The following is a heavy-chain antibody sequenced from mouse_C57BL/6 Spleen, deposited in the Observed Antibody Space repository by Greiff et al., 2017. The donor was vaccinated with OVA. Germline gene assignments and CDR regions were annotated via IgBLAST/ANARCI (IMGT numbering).Heavy chain of an antibody. Sequence: VQLQQSGPELVKPGASVKISCEASGYTFTDYYMNWVKQSHGKSLEWIGDINPNNGGTSYNQKLKGKATLTVDKSSSTAYMELRSLTSEDSAVYYCAREGYYGSSSWFAYWGQGTLVTVSA. CDR2: INPNNGGT. J-gene: IGHJ3*01. CDR3: AREGYYGSSSWFAY. D-gene: IGHD1-1*01. CDR1: GYTFTDYY. V-gene: IGHV1-26*01.